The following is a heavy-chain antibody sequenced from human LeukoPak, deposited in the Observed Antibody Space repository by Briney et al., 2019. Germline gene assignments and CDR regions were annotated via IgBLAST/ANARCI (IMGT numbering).Heavy chain of an antibody. J-gene: IGHJ6*03. Sequence: GGSLRLSCAASGFTFSSYWLSWVRQAPGKGLEWVANIKQDGSEKYYVDSVKGRFTISRDNAKNSLYLQMNSLRAEDTAVYYCAKDGGEYYDILTGYYPRLYYMDVWGKGTTVTISS. CDR2: IKQDGSEK. V-gene: IGHV3-7*03. CDR1: GFTFSSYW. D-gene: IGHD3-9*01. CDR3: AKDGGEYYDILTGYYPRLYYMDV.